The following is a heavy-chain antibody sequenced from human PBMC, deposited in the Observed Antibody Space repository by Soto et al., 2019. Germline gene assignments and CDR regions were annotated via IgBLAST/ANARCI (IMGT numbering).Heavy chain of an antibody. V-gene: IGHV3-15*07. J-gene: IGHJ4*02. D-gene: IGHD6-13*01. CDR3: TTDLIAAAGRVVDY. CDR2: IKSKTDGGTT. CDR1: GFTFSNAW. Sequence: PGGTMELSCAASGFTFSNAWVNWVRQAPGKGLEWVGRIKSKTDGGTTDYAAPVKGRFTISRDDSKNTLYLQMNSLKTEDTAVYYCTTDLIAAAGRVVDYWGQGTLVTVSS.